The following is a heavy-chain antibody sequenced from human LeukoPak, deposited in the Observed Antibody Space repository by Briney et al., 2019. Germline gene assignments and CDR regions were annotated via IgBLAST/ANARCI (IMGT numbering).Heavy chain of an antibody. J-gene: IGHJ4*02. Sequence: PGGSLRLSCAASGFTFSDYWMHWVRQTPGKELVWVSRISYDGGGTNYAESVKGRFTISRDNAKNTLYLQMNSLRVEDTAVYHCVRNMVRGVVYFDSWGQGALVTVSS. CDR1: GFTFSDYW. CDR3: VRNMVRGVVYFDS. V-gene: IGHV3-74*01. D-gene: IGHD3-10*01. CDR2: ISYDGGGT.